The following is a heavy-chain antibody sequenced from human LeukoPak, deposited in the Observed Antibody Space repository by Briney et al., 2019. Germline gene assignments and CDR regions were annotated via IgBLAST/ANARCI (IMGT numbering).Heavy chain of an antibody. V-gene: IGHV4-59*01. D-gene: IGHD3-3*01. Sequence: SETLSLTCTVSGGSISSYYWSWIRQSPGKGLEWIGYIYFNGYTNYNPSLKSRVNMSVDTSKNQFSLKLNSVTAADTAVYYCASATYYDFWSGYHSHAFDIWGQGTMVTVSS. J-gene: IGHJ3*02. CDR3: ASATYYDFWSGYHSHAFDI. CDR2: IYFNGYT. CDR1: GGSISSYY.